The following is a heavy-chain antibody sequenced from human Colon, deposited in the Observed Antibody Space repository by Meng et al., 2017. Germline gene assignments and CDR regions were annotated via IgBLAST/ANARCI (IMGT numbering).Heavy chain of an antibody. CDR2: ISSSSSFI. J-gene: IGHJ6*02. CDR1: GFTFSSYN. V-gene: IGHV3-21*01. D-gene: IGHD3-22*01. Sequence: GESLKISCASSGFTFSSYNIKWVRQAPGKGLEWVSSISSSSSFIYYANSVKGRFTVSRDNAKDSLYLQMNSLRAEDTDVYYCTREIRAGHSCGYYLYYYGMDVWGQGTTVTVSS. CDR3: TREIRAGHSCGYYLYYYGMDV.